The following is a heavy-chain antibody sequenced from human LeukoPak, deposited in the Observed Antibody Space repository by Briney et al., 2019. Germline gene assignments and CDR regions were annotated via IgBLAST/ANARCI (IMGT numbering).Heavy chain of an antibody. CDR2: LYTSGST. D-gene: IGHD4/OR15-4a*01. J-gene: IGHJ6*03. Sequence: PSETLSLTGTVSAGSISSYYWSWIRQPAGKGLEWIGRLYTSGSTNYNPSLNSRVTMSVDTSRNQFFQQLSSVTAATTAVYYCAREFYGAYYYYMDVWGKGTTVTISS. CDR3: AREFYGAYYYYMDV. V-gene: IGHV4-4*07. CDR1: AGSISSYY.